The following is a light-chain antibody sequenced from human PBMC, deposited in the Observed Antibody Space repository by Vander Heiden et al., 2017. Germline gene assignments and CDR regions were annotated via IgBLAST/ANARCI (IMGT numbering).Light chain of an antibody. CDR2: LGS. J-gene: IGKJ2*01. Sequence: DIVMTQSPLSLPVTPGEPASISCRSSQSLLHSNGYNYLDWYLQKPGQSPQLLIYLGSNRASAVPDRFSGSASGTDFTLKISRVEAEDVGVYYCRRALQTPYTFGQGTKLEIK. CDR3: RRALQTPYT. CDR1: QSLLHSNGYNY. V-gene: IGKV2-28*01.